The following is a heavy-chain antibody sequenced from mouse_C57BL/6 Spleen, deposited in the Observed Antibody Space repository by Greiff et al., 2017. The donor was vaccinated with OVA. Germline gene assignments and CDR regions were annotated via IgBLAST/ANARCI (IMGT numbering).Heavy chain of an antibody. D-gene: IGHD2-3*01. V-gene: IGHV14-3*01. CDR3: ARGNYDGYYDAMDY. CDR2: IDPANGNT. Sequence: EVQLVESVAELVRPGASVKLSCTASGFNIKNTYMHWVKQRPEQGLEWIGRIDPANGNTKYAPKFQGKATITADTSSNTAYLQLSSLTSEDTAIYYCARGNYDGYYDAMDYWGQGTSVTVSS. CDR1: GFNIKNTY. J-gene: IGHJ4*01.